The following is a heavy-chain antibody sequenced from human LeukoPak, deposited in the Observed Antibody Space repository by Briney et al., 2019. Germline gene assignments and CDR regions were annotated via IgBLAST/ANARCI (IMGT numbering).Heavy chain of an antibody. CDR3: ARNSSPYYCYYYMDV. CDR1: GGSFSGNY. CDR2: INHSGST. Sequence: SETLSLTCAVYGGSFSGNYWSWIRQPPGNGLEWIGEINHSGSTNYNPSLKSRVTISVDTSRNQFSLKLSSVTAADTAVYYCARNSSPYYCYYYMDVWGKGTTVTVSS. J-gene: IGHJ6*03. D-gene: IGHD4-23*01. V-gene: IGHV4-34*01.